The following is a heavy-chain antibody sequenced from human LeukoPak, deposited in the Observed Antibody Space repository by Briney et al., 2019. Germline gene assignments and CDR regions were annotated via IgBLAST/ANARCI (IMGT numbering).Heavy chain of an antibody. Sequence: GGSLRLSCAASGFTFSSYAMHSVRQAPGGGLEWGAVILDDGSNKYYADSVKGRFTISRDNSKNTLYLQMNSLRAEDTAVYYCARGRLGYCSSTSCLSPDYWGQGTLVTVSS. J-gene: IGHJ4*02. CDR1: GFTFSSYA. V-gene: IGHV3-30-3*01. CDR3: ARGRLGYCSSTSCLSPDY. CDR2: ILDDGSNK. D-gene: IGHD2-2*01.